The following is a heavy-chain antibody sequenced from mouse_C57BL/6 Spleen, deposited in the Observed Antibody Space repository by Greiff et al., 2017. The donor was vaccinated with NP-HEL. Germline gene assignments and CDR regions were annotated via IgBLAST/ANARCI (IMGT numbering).Heavy chain of an antibody. V-gene: IGHV3-6*01. J-gene: IGHJ4*01. CDR3: ASGGIYADAMDY. CDR2: ISYDGSN. CDR1: GYSITSGYY. D-gene: IGHD2-3*01. Sequence: EVKLLESGPGLVKPSQSLSLTCSVTGYSITSGYYWNWIRQFPGNKLEWMGYISYDGSNNYNPSLKNRISITRDTSKNQFFLKLNSVTTEDTATYYCASGGIYADAMDYWGQGTSVTVSS.